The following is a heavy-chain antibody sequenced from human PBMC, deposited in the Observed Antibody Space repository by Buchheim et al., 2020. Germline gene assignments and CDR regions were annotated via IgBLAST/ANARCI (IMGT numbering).Heavy chain of an antibody. V-gene: IGHV3-48*01. CDR2: ISSSSSTI. CDR3: ARTGSGWYLRSYFDY. D-gene: IGHD6-19*01. Sequence: EVQLVESGGGLVQPGGSLRLSCAASGFTFSSYSMNWVRQAPGKGLEWVSYISSSSSTIYYADSVKGRFTISRANATNSLYLQMNSLRAEDTAVYYCARTGSGWYLRSYFDYWGQGTL. CDR1: GFTFSSYS. J-gene: IGHJ4*02.